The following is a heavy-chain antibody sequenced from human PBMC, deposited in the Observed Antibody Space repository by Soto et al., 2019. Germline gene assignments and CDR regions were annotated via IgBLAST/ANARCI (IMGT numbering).Heavy chain of an antibody. CDR2: IYWDDDK. V-gene: IGHV2-5*02. J-gene: IGHJ6*02. CDR1: GFSLSTSGVG. Sequence: VSGPTLVNPAQTLTLTCTFSGFSLSTSGVGVGWIRQPPGKALEWLSLIYWDDDKRYSPSLKSRLTITKDTSKNQVVLTMTNMDPVDTATHSCAHSNPNSDYYYSGMDVWGQGTTVTVSS. D-gene: IGHD1-7*01. CDR3: AHSNPNSDYYYSGMDV.